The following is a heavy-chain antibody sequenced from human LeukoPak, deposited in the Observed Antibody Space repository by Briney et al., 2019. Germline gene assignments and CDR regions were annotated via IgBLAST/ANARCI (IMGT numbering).Heavy chain of an antibody. CDR1: GFTINSYD. D-gene: IGHD1-26*01. CDR3: ARGKGRTGATSFDY. J-gene: IGHJ4*02. V-gene: IGHV3-13*01. CDR2: IGSDGDT. Sequence: GVSLSFSCAASGFTINSYDMQWVPQTTGKGLVGVSAIGSDGDTYNPGSVKGRFTNSRENAKSSLYLQMNSLRAGDTAVYYCARGKGRTGATSFDYWGQGTLVTVSS.